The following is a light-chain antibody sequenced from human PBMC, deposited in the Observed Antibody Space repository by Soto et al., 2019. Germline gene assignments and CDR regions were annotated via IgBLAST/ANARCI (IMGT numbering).Light chain of an antibody. CDR1: SGDIGDYNY. J-gene: IGLJ1*01. V-gene: IGLV2-14*01. CDR3: CSYTRSGTLI. CDR2: DVS. Sequence: ALTQPASVSGSPGQSITISCVGTSGDIGDYNYVSWYQQHPGKVPKVIIYDVSNRPSGVSYRFSGTKSGNTASLTVSGLQAEDEADYYCCSYTRSGTLIFGTG.